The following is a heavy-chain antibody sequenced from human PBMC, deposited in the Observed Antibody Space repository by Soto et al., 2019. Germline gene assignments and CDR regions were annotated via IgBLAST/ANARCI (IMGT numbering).Heavy chain of an antibody. V-gene: IGHV1-8*01. CDR3: ARGFSFYYDILTDYHLAPNYYYMDV. CDR2: MNPNSGNT. J-gene: IGHJ6*03. Sequence: ASVKVSCKASGYTFTSYDINWVRQATGQGLEWMGWMNPNSGNTGYAQKFQGRVTMTRNTSISTAYMELSSLRSEDTAVYYCARGFSFYYDILTDYHLAPNYYYMDVWGKGTTVTVSS. CDR1: GYTFTSYD. D-gene: IGHD3-9*01.